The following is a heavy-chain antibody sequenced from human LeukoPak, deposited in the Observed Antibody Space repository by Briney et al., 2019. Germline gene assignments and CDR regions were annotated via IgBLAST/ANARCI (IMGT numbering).Heavy chain of an antibody. CDR1: GFTSSSYA. CDR2: ISGGGGTT. V-gene: IGHV3-23*01. J-gene: IGHJ4*02. CDR3: AKAGGSRNQPFDY. D-gene: IGHD3-10*01. Sequence: GGSLRVSCAASGFTSSSYAMSWVRQAPGKGLEWISHISGGGGTTYYADSVEGRFTISRDNSKNTLFLQMNSLRAGDTALYYCAKAGGSRNQPFDYWGQGTLVTVSS.